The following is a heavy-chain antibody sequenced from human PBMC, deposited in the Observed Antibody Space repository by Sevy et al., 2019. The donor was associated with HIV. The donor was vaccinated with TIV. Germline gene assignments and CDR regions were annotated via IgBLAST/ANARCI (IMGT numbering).Heavy chain of an antibody. Sequence: SETLSLTCSVSGGSISSYFWTWVRQSPGKGLEWIGNIYFTGNTDYSPSLKSRVTLSLDTSKSQFSLTLKSVTAADTAVYYCARRRGVFDYWGQGTLVTVSS. D-gene: IGHD3-10*01. CDR3: ARRRGVFDY. J-gene: IGHJ4*02. CDR2: IYFTGNT. V-gene: IGHV4-59*01. CDR1: GGSISSYF.